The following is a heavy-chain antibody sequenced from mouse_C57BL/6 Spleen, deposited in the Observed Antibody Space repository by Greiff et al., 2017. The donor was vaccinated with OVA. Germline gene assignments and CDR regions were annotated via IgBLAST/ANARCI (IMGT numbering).Heavy chain of an antibody. D-gene: IGHD2-2*01. Sequence: QVQLQQPGAELVKPGASVKMSCKASGYTFTSYWITWVKQRPGQGLEWIGDIYPGSGSTNYHEKFKSKATLTVDTSSSTAYMQLSSLTSEDSAVYYCARRGTMVTTWYFDYWGQGTTLTVSS. CDR1: GYTFTSYW. J-gene: IGHJ2*01. CDR2: IYPGSGST. V-gene: IGHV1-55*01. CDR3: ARRGTMVTTWYFDY.